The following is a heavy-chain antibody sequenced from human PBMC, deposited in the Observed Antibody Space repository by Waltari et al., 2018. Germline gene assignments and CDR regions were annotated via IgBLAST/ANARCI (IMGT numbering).Heavy chain of an antibody. V-gene: IGHV4-34*01. CDR2: INHSGST. D-gene: IGHD5-18*01. J-gene: IGHJ4*02. CDR3: ARWPRDT. CDR1: GGSFSGYY. Sequence: QVQLQQWGAGLLKPSETLSLTCAVYGGSFSGYYWSWIRQPPGKGLEWIGEINHSGSTNDIPSLKSRVTISVDTSKNQFSLKRSSVTAADTAVYYCARWPRDTWGQGTLVTVSS.